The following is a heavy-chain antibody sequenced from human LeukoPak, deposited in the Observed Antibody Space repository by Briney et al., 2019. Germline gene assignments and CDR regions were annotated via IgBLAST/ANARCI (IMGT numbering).Heavy chain of an antibody. CDR1: GYSFTSYW. Sequence: GESLKFSCKGSGYSFTSYWIGWVGQMPGKGLEWMGIIYPGDSDMRYSPSFEGQVTISADKSISTAYLQWSSLKASDTAMYYCVRQSGSYYSEIDYWGQGTLVTVSS. CDR2: IYPGDSDM. V-gene: IGHV5-51*01. D-gene: IGHD1-26*01. J-gene: IGHJ4*02. CDR3: VRQSGSYYSEIDY.